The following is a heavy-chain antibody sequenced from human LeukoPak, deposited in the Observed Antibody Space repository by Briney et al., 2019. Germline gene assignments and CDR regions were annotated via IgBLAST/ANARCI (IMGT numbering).Heavy chain of an antibody. CDR3: VREGEGPLSKDFDY. D-gene: IGHD2/OR15-2a*01. CDR1: GFTFTDHY. CDR2: IGPHSTFT. Sequence: ASMKVSCKSSGFTFTDHYIHWVRQAPGQGLEWMGYIGPHSTFTSSPQEFQGRVTMTRDTSMTTAYMELTRLTSDDTAVYYCVREGEGPLSKDFDYWGQGTLVTVYS. J-gene: IGHJ4*02. V-gene: IGHV1-2*02.